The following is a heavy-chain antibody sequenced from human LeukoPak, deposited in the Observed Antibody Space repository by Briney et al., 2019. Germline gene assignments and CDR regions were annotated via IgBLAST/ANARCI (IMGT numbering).Heavy chain of an antibody. V-gene: IGHV3-66*01. CDR1: GFTFNDYY. J-gene: IGHJ4*02. CDR3: ARDQYSYAHAAH. D-gene: IGHD5-18*01. Sequence: GGSLRLSCAASGFTFNDYYMSWIRQAPGKGLEWVSVIYSGGTTYYADSVKGRFTISRDNSKNTLHLQMNSLRAEDTAVYYCARDQYSYAHAAHWGQGTLVTVSS. CDR2: IYSGGTT.